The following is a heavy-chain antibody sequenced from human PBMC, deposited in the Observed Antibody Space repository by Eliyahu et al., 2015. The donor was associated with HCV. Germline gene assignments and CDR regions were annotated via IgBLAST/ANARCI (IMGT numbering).Heavy chain of an antibody. CDR1: GFTFSTYS. D-gene: IGHD1-7*01. J-gene: IGHJ4*02. CDR3: ARGGPWITGTTAHFDF. Sequence: EVQLVESGGGLVQPGGSLRLSCAASGFTFSTYSMNWXRQAPGKGLEWVSYISSSGSTIYYADSVKGRFTISRDNAKKSLYLQMNSLRAEDTAVYYCARGGPWITGTTAHFDFWGQGTLVRLL. V-gene: IGHV3-48*01. CDR2: ISSSGSTI.